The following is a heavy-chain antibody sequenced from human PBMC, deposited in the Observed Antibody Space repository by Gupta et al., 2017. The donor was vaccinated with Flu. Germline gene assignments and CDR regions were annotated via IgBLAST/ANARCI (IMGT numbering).Heavy chain of an antibody. CDR3: TRLWGYNWNYGVGDAFDF. CDR2: VYGGDSDT. V-gene: IGHV5-51*01. D-gene: IGHD1-1*01. Sequence: GWVRQMPGKGLEWMGMVYGGDSDTRYSPSFQGQITISSDKSINTAYLQWSSLKDSDTAIYYCTRLWGYNWNYGVGDAFDFWGQGTKVTVSS. J-gene: IGHJ3*01.